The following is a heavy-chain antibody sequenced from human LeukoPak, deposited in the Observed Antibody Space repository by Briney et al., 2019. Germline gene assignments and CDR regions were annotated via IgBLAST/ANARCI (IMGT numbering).Heavy chain of an antibody. Sequence: ASVKVSCKASGGTFITYTINWVRQAPGQGLEWMGWIGTYGGDTYYAQKFQGRITVTTDTSTSTVYMELRNLRSDDTAVYYCARDLWNFYDDSGYNRDFDSWGQGTLVTVSS. J-gene: IGHJ5*01. D-gene: IGHD3-22*01. CDR2: IGTYGGDT. CDR1: GGTFITYT. V-gene: IGHV1-18*01. CDR3: ARDLWNFYDDSGYNRDFDS.